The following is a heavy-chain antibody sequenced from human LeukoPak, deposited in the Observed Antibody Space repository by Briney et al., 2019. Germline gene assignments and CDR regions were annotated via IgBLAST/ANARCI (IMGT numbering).Heavy chain of an antibody. D-gene: IGHD2-21*01. CDR2: ISGSGGST. CDR1: GFTFRNYA. J-gene: IGHJ4*02. Sequence: GGSLRLSCAASGFTFRNYAMSWVRQAQGKGLEWVSGISGSGGSTYYADSVKGRFTISRDNSKNTLYLQMNSLRAADTAAYYFAKDIGVQEGENCDYWGRGTLVTVSS. V-gene: IGHV3-23*01. CDR3: AKDIGVQEGENCDY.